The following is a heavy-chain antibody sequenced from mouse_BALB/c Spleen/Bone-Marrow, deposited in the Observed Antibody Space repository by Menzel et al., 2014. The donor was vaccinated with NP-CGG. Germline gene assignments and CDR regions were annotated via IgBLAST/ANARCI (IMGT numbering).Heavy chain of an antibody. V-gene: IGHV2-9*02. J-gene: IGHJ4*01. CDR1: GFSLTSYG. CDR2: IWAGGST. CDR3: ARDGVYGSHYYAMDY. D-gene: IGHD1-1*02. Sequence: VKLMESGPGPVAPSQSLSITCTVSGFSLTSYGVHWVRQPPGKGLEWLGVIWAGGSTNYNSALMSRLSISKDNSKSQVFLKMNSLQTDDTAMYYCARDGVYGSHYYAMDYWGQGTSVTVSS.